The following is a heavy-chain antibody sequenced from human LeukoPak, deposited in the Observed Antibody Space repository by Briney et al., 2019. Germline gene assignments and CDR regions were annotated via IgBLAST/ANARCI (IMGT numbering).Heavy chain of an antibody. CDR2: FDPEDGET. CDR1: GYTLTELS. Sequence: ASVKVSCKVSGYTLTELSMHWVRQAPGKGLEWMGGFDPEDGETIYAQKFQGRVTMTEDTSTDTAYMELSSLRSEDTAVYYCATVGLTGTTADYWGQGTLVTVSS. V-gene: IGHV1-24*01. CDR3: ATVGLTGTTADY. D-gene: IGHD1-20*01. J-gene: IGHJ4*02.